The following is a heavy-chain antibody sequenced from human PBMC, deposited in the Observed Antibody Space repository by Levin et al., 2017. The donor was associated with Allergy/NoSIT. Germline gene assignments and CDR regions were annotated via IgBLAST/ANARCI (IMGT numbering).Heavy chain of an antibody. Sequence: SETLSLTCAVSGGSISSSNWWSWVRQPPGKGLEWIGEIYHSGSTNYNPSLKSRVTISVDKSKNQFSLKLSSVTAADTAVYYCATHCTGGVCDTEFDYWGQGTLVTVSS. V-gene: IGHV4-4*02. CDR2: IYHSGST. J-gene: IGHJ4*02. D-gene: IGHD2-8*02. CDR1: GGSISSSNW. CDR3: ATHCTGGVCDTEFDY.